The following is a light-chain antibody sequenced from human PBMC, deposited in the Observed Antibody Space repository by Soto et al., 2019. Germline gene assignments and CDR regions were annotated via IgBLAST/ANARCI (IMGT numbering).Light chain of an antibody. J-gene: IGLJ2*01. CDR1: SGHSSYA. CDR2: VSSDGSH. V-gene: IGLV4-69*01. CDR3: QTWGTGVHVV. Sequence: QLVLTQSPSASASLGASVKLTCTLTSGHSSYAIAWHQQQPEKDPRYLMKVSSDGSHDKGDGIPDRFSGSSSGAERYLTISSLQSEDEADYYCQTWGTGVHVVFGGGTKLTVL.